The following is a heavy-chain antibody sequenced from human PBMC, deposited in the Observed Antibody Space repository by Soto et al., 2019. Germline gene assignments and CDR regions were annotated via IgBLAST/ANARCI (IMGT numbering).Heavy chain of an antibody. V-gene: IGHV3-33*01. CDR2: IWYDGSNK. CDR1: GFTFSSYG. D-gene: IGHD2-15*01. Sequence: GSLRLSCAASGFTFSSYGMHWVRQAPGKGLEWVAVIWYDGSNKYYADSVKGRFTISRDNSKNTLYLQMNSLRAEDTAVYYCARAGYCSGGSCYSDAFDIWGQGTMVTVSS. J-gene: IGHJ3*02. CDR3: ARAGYCSGGSCYSDAFDI.